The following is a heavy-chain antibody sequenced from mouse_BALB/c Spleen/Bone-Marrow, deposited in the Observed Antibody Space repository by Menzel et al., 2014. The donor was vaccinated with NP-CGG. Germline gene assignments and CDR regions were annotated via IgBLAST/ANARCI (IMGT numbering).Heavy chain of an antibody. CDR3: SRGVLADFDY. CDR2: IDPYSGGT. V-gene: IGHV1S135*01. CDR1: GYAFTNYN. D-gene: IGHD2-14*01. Sequence: EVQLQQSGPELVKPGASVKASCKASGYAFTNYNMNWVKQSHGKSLEWIGYIDPYSGGTNYNQKFRGKATLTVDKSSSTSYMHLNSLTAEDTAVYYSSRGVLADFDYWGQGTTLTVSS. J-gene: IGHJ2*01.